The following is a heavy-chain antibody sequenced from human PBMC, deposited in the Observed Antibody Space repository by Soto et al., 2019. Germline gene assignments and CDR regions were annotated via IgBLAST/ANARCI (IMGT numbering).Heavy chain of an antibody. V-gene: IGHV1-18*01. CDR3: AKSPRGEMATD. CDR2: INTYNGIT. Sequence: QVQLVQSGGEVKKPGASVTVSCKASGYTFINYHITWVRQAPGQGLEWMAWINTYNGITDYAQRSQGRVTMTRAISTSTAYMELRNLGSYDTAVYFCAKSPRGEMATDWGQGTPVTVSS. D-gene: IGHD5-12*01. CDR1: GYTFINYH. J-gene: IGHJ4*02.